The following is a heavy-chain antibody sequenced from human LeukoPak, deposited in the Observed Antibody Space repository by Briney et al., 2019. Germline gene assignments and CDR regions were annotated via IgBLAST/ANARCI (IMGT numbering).Heavy chain of an antibody. D-gene: IGHD6-13*01. V-gene: IGHV4-31*03. CDR1: GGSITSGGYY. CDR2: IYYSGST. Sequence: SQSLSLTCTVSGGSITSGGYYWSWIRHHPGKGLEWIGYIYYSGSTYYNPSLKSRVTISVDTSKNQFYLKLSSVTAPDTAVYYCARKQQLVPFWFDPWGQGTLVTVSS. CDR3: ARKQQLVPFWFDP. J-gene: IGHJ5*02.